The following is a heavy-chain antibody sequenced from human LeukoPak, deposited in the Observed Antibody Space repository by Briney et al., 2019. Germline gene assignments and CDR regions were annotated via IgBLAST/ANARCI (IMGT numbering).Heavy chain of an antibody. V-gene: IGHV4-30-4*08. CDR2: IYSSGST. Sequence: PSQTLSLTCTVSDGSISSGGYYWSWIRQPPGKGLEWIGYIYSSGSTFYNPSLKSRVTISRDTSKNQFSLKLSPVTAADTAVYYCARHAKYSSSWDTDFDYWGQGTLVTVSS. CDR3: ARHAKYSSSWDTDFDY. CDR1: DGSISSGGYY. J-gene: IGHJ4*02. D-gene: IGHD6-13*01.